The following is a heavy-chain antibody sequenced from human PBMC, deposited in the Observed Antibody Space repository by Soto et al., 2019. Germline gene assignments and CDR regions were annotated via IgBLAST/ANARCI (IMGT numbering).Heavy chain of an antibody. CDR1: GGSISSGDYY. J-gene: IGHJ5*02. D-gene: IGHD3-10*01. CDR3: ARDLMVREEGFDP. CDR2: IYYSGST. Sequence: QVQLQESGPGLVKPSQTLSLTCTVSGGSISSGDYYWSWIRQPPGKGLEWIGYIYYSGSTYYNPSLKSRVTIAVDTSKNQFSLKLSSVTAADTAVYYCARDLMVREEGFDPWGQGTLVTVSS. V-gene: IGHV4-30-4*01.